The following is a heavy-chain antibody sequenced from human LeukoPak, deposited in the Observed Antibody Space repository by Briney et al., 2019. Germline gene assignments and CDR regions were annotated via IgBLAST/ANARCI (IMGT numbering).Heavy chain of an antibody. D-gene: IGHD3-16*01. Sequence: PGGSLRLSCAVSGLTFSGYAMSWVRQAPGKGLEWVSYISSSGSTIYYADSVKGRFTISRDNAKNSLYLQMNNLRAEDTAVYYCARGRGVDRFDYWGQGTLVTVSS. CDR3: ARGRGVDRFDY. J-gene: IGHJ4*02. CDR2: ISSSGSTI. V-gene: IGHV3-11*04. CDR1: GLTFSGYA.